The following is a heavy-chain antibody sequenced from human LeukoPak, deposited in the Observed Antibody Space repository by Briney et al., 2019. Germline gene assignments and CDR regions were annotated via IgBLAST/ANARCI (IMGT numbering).Heavy chain of an antibody. Sequence: PGGSLRLSCAASGFSFSSYSMNWVRQAPGKGLEWVSSISSSSSFIYYADSVKGRFTISRDNAKNSLYLQMNSLRAEDTAVYYCAIKYYDTSGYQDYFYYMDVWGKGTTVTVSS. V-gene: IGHV3-21*01. J-gene: IGHJ6*03. CDR2: ISSSSSFI. CDR3: AIKYYDTSGYQDYFYYMDV. CDR1: GFSFSSYS. D-gene: IGHD3-22*01.